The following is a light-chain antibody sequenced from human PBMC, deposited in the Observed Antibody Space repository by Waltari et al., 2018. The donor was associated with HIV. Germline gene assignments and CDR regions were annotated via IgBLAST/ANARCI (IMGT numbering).Light chain of an antibody. V-gene: IGKV1D-16*01. CDR2: AAS. CDR1: QGISSW. CDR3: QHYDTFPYT. Sequence: IQLTQSPPSLSASVGDTVTITCRASQGISSWLAWYQQKPGKAPKLLIYAASSMQTGVPARFSGSGTGTHFTLTISSLQPEDFATYYCQHYDTFPYTFGQGTRLEIK. J-gene: IGKJ2*01.